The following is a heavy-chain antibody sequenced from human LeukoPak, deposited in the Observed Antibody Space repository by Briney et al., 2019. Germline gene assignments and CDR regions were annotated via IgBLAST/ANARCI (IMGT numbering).Heavy chain of an antibody. CDR1: GFTFSSYA. D-gene: IGHD6-13*01. V-gene: IGHV3-23*01. J-gene: IGHJ3*02. CDR3: AKGGQQPLHAFDI. Sequence: GGSLSLTCAASGFTFSSYAMSWVRQAPGKGLEWVSAISGSGGSTYYADSVKGRFTISRDNSKNTLYLQMNSLRAEDTAVYYCAKGGQQPLHAFDIWGQGTMVTVSS. CDR2: ISGSGGST.